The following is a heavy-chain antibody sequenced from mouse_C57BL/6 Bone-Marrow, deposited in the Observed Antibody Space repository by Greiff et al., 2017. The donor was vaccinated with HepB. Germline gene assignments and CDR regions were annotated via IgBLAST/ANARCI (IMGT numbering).Heavy chain of an antibody. CDR3: ARSYSNYVDYAMDY. D-gene: IGHD2-5*01. CDR2: IHPNSGST. V-gene: IGHV1-64*01. J-gene: IGHJ4*01. CDR1: GYTFTSYW. Sequence: VQLVESGAELVRPGASVKLSCKASGYTFTSYWMHWVKQRPGQGLEWIGMIHPNSGSTNYNEKFKSKATLTVDKSSSTAYMQLSSLTSEDSAVYYCARSYSNYVDYAMDYWGQGTSVTVSS.